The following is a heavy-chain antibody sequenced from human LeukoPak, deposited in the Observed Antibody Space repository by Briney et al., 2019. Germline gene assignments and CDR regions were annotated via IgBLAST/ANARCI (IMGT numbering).Heavy chain of an antibody. CDR1: GYTFTSYD. J-gene: IGHJ6*03. V-gene: IGHV1-8*03. CDR2: MNPNSGNT. Sequence: ASVKVSCKASGYTFTSYDINWVRQATGQGLEWMGWMNPNSGNTGYAQKFQGRVTITRNTSISTAYMELSSLRSDDTAVYYCARGHVVVVAAPYYYYMDVWGKGTTVTVSS. D-gene: IGHD2-15*01. CDR3: ARGHVVVVAAPYYYYMDV.